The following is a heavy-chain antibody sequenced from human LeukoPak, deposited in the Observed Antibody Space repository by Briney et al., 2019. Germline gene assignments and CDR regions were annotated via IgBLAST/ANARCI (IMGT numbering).Heavy chain of an antibody. CDR3: AGDYGDVSGFDY. CDR1: DGSTTGYY. Sequence: SETLSLTCSVSDGSTTGYYWSWIRQPPGKGLEWIAYVYYTGRTLYNPSLESRVTISVDTSKTQFSLTVTSVTAADTAVYYCAGDYGDVSGFDYWGQGTLVTVSS. D-gene: IGHD4-17*01. V-gene: IGHV4-59*12. CDR2: VYYTGRT. J-gene: IGHJ4*02.